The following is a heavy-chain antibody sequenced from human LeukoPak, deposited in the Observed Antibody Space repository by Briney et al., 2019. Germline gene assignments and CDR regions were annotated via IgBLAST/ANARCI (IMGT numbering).Heavy chain of an antibody. CDR1: GFTFSSYS. V-gene: IGHV3-30*02. D-gene: IGHD1-26*01. J-gene: IGHJ4*02. CDR3: AKDLSIVGAGSFDY. Sequence: SGGSLRLSCAASGFTFSSYSMNWVRQTPGKGLEWVAFIRYGSNKYYADSVKGRFTISRDNSKNTLYLQMNSLRAEDTAVYYCAKDLSIVGAGSFDYWGQGTLVTVSS. CDR2: IRYGSNK.